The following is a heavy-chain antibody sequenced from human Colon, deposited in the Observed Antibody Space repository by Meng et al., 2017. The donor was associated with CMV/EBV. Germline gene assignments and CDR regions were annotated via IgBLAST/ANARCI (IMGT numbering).Heavy chain of an antibody. Sequence: ASVKVSCKASGYTFTSYDINWVRQATGQGLEWMGWMNPNSGNTGYAQKFQGRVTMTRNTSIRTAYMELSSLRSEDTAVYHCARVSAAITMVRGVIKRKLTYGMDVWGQGTTVTVSS. D-gene: IGHD3-10*01. V-gene: IGHV1-8*01. CDR2: MNPNSGNT. CDR3: ARVSAAITMVRGVIKRKLTYGMDV. CDR1: GYTFTSYD. J-gene: IGHJ6*02.